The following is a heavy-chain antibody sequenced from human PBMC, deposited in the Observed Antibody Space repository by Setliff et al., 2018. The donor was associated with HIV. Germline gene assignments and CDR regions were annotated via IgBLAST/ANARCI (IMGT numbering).Heavy chain of an antibody. CDR3: ARVGSYWSTFDY. J-gene: IGHJ4*02. CDR2: INTETGNP. V-gene: IGHV7-4-1*02. Sequence: RASVKVSCKASGYTLTTFGISWVRQAPGQGLEWMGWINTETGNPMYAQGFKGRFVFSLDTSVSTAYLQISSLKTEDTAMYYCARVGSYWSTFDYWGQGALVTVSS. D-gene: IGHD1-26*01. CDR1: GYTLTTFG.